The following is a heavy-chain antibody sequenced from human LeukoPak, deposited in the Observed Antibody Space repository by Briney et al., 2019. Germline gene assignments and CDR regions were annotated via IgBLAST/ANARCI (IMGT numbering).Heavy chain of an antibody. CDR2: ISSSGGTR. V-gene: IGHV3-48*03. D-gene: IGHD6-19*01. Sequence: GGSLRLSCAASEFAFSVYEMYWVRQAPGKGLEWVSYISSSGGTRYYADSVKGRFTISRDNAKNSLCLQMNSLRAEDTAVYYCTTLTVASSFDYWGQGAPVTVSS. CDR3: TTLTVASSFDY. CDR1: EFAFSVYE. J-gene: IGHJ4*02.